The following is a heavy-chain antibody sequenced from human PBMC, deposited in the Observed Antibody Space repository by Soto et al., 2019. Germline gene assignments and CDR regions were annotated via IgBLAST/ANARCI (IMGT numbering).Heavy chain of an antibody. CDR3: ARDRSYYYETSGYPFDY. Sequence: ASVKVSCKASGYSFDRYGISWVRPAPGQRPEWMGWISADNGDTRLSQNVQGRLTLTTDTSTNTAYMDLRSLSSDDTAVYYCARDRSYYYETSGYPFDYWGQGTQVTVS. CDR1: GYSFDRYG. J-gene: IGHJ4*02. V-gene: IGHV1-18*01. CDR2: ISADNGDT. D-gene: IGHD3-22*01.